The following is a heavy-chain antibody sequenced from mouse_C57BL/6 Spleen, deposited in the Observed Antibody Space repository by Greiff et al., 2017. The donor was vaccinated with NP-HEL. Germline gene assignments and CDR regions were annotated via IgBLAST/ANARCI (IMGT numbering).Heavy chain of an antibody. V-gene: IGHV5-4*01. CDR2: ISDGGSYT. CDR3: ARDKGWLPMDY. D-gene: IGHD2-3*01. CDR1: GFTFSSYA. Sequence: DVHLVESGGGLVKPGGSLKLSCAASGFTFSSYAMSWVRQTPEKRLEWVATISDGGSYTYYPDNVKGRFTISRDNAKNNLYLQMSHLKSEDTAMYYCARDKGWLPMDYWGQGTSVTVSS. J-gene: IGHJ4*01.